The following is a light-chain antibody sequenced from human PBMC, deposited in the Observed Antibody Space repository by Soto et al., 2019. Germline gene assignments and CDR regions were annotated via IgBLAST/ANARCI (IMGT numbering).Light chain of an antibody. J-gene: IGKJ4*01. CDR2: AAS. CDR3: QQYDNLVT. Sequence: DIQMTQSASSLSAAVGDRVTITCRASQTISSYLNWYQQIPGKAPKFLIYAASSLETGVPSRFSGSGSGTDFTFTISSLQPEDIATYYCQQYDNLVTFGGGTKVDIK. V-gene: IGKV1-33*01. CDR1: QTISSY.